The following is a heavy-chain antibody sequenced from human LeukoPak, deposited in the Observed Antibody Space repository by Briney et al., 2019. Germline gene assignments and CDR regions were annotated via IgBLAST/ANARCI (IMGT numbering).Heavy chain of an antibody. CDR2: IKQDGSGK. V-gene: IGHV3-7*01. CDR1: GFTFSSYW. J-gene: IGHJ4*02. D-gene: IGHD2-15*01. CDR3: ARDTFCSGGSCYIY. Sequence: PGGSLRLSCAASGFTFSSYWMSWVRQAPGKGLEWVANIKQDGSGKNYVDSVKGRFTISRDNAKNSLYLQMNSLRAEDTAVYYCARDTFCSGGSCYIYWGQGTLVTVSS.